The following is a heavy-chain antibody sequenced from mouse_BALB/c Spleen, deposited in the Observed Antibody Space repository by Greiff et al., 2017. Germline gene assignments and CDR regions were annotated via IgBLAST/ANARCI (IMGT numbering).Heavy chain of an antibody. D-gene: IGHD1-1*01. V-gene: IGHV1-4*01. J-gene: IGHJ4*01. Sequence: QVQLQQSGAELARPGASVKMSCKASGYTFTSYTMHWVKQRPGQGLEWIGYINPSSGYTNYNQKFKDKATLTADKSSSTAYMQLSSLTSEDSAVYYCARSDYYYYAMDYWGQGTSVTVSS. CDR3: ARSDYYYYAMDY. CDR1: GYTFTSYT. CDR2: INPSSGYT.